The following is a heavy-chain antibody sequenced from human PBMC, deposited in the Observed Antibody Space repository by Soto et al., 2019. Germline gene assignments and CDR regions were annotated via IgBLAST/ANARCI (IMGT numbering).Heavy chain of an antibody. J-gene: IGHJ4*02. CDR2: IYLSGNT. CDR1: GGTISSHY. V-gene: IGHV4-4*07. D-gene: IGHD6-19*01. Sequence: SETLSLTCTVSGGTISSHYWSWIRQPAGKGLEWIGRIYLSGNTKINPSLKNRVTMSVDASKNQFSLNLKSVTAADTAVYYCAKELKPYNSGWYFALSGGQGTLVTVSS. CDR3: AKELKPYNSGWYFALS.